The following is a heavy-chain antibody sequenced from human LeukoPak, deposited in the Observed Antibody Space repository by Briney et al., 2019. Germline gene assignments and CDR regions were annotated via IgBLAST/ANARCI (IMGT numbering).Heavy chain of an antibody. V-gene: IGHV4-30-2*01. Sequence: PSETLSLTCTVSGGSISSGGYYWSWLRQPPGKGLEWIGFIYQSGSTYYNPSLKSRVTISEDRSKNHFSLKLTSVTAADTAVYYCARGYCSGGSCYYFDYWGQGTLVTVSS. J-gene: IGHJ4*02. D-gene: IGHD2-15*01. CDR1: GGSISSGGYY. CDR3: ARGYCSGGSCYYFDY. CDR2: IYQSGST.